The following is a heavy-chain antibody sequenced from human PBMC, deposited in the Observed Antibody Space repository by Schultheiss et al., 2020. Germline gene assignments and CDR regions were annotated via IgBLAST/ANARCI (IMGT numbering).Heavy chain of an antibody. J-gene: IGHJ5*02. CDR2: IYYTGST. V-gene: IGHV4-59*01. Sequence: SETLSLTCTVSDGSISSYFWNWIRQPPGKGLEWIGYIYYTGSTNYNPSLKSRVTISVDTSKNQVSLKLSSVTAADTAMYYCARSLGTRSGPAAKYNWFDPWGQGTLFTVSS. CDR1: DGSISSYF. D-gene: IGHD1-7*01. CDR3: ARSLGTRSGPAAKYNWFDP.